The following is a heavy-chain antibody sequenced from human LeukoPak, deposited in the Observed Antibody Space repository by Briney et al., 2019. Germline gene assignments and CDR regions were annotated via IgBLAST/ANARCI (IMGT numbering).Heavy chain of an antibody. J-gene: IGHJ4*02. CDR1: GFTFSSYW. CDR3: ATPLSWYSGSQIDY. CDR2: IKQDGSEK. D-gene: IGHD1-26*01. Sequence: DPGGSLRLSCAASGFTFSSYWMSWVRQAPGKGLEWVANIKQDGSEKYYVDSVKGRFTISRDNSKNTLYLQMNSLRAEDTAVYYCATPLSWYSGSQIDYWGQGTLVTVSS. V-gene: IGHV3-7*03.